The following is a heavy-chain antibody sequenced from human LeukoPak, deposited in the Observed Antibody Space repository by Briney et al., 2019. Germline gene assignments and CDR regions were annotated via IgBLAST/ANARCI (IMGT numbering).Heavy chain of an antibody. D-gene: IGHD5-24*01. CDR3: APSPGDNYNYAFDI. CDR1: GFTFDDYA. J-gene: IGHJ3*02. V-gene: IGHV3-9*01. Sequence: GGSLRLSCAASGFTFDDYAMHWVRQAPGKGLEWVSGISWNSGSIGYADSVKGRFTISRDNAKNSLYLQMNRLRAEDTALSYCAPSPGDNYNYAFDIWGQGTMVTVSS. CDR2: ISWNSGSI.